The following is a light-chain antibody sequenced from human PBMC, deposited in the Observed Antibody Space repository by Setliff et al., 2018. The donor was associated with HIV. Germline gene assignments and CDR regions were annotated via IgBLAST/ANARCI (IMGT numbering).Light chain of an antibody. Sequence: QSALTQPPSASGSPGQSVTISCPGTTIDIGVYNYVSWYQQHPGKAPKLMIYEVSKRPSGVPDRFSGSKSGNTASLTVSGLQAEDEADYYCSSYAGSNNYVFGIGTKVTVL. CDR1: TIDIGVYNY. V-gene: IGLV2-8*01. CDR2: EVS. J-gene: IGLJ1*01. CDR3: SSYAGSNNYV.